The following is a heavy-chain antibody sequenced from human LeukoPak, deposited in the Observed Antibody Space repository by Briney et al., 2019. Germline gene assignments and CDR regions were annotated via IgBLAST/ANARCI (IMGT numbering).Heavy chain of an antibody. CDR3: ARGRNRITMVRGVIDY. J-gene: IGHJ4*02. D-gene: IGHD3-10*01. CDR2: IYYSGST. CDR1: GGSISSGGYY. V-gene: IGHV4-31*03. Sequence: SETLSLTCTVSGGSISSGGYYWSWIRQHPGKGLEWIGYIYYSGSTYYNPSLKSRVTISVDTSKNQFSLKLSSVTAADTAVYYCARGRNRITMVRGVIDYWGQGTLATVSS.